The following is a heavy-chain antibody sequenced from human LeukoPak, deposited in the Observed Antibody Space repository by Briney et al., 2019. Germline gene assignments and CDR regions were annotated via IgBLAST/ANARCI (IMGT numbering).Heavy chain of an antibody. Sequence: ASVKVSCKVSGYTLTELSMHWVRQAPGKGLECMGGFDPEDGETIYAQKFQGRVTMTEDTSTDTAYMELSSLRSEDTAVYYCATEKHVDIVATGEAFDIWGQGTMVTVSS. CDR1: GYTLTELS. D-gene: IGHD5-12*01. J-gene: IGHJ3*02. CDR2: FDPEDGET. V-gene: IGHV1-24*01. CDR3: ATEKHVDIVATGEAFDI.